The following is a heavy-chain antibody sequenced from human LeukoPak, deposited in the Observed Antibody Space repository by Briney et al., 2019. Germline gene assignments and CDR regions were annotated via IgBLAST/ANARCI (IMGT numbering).Heavy chain of an antibody. V-gene: IGHV4-61*08. Sequence: SETLSLTCTVSGGSVSSGGYYWSWIRQPPGKGLEWIGNIYYSGSTNYNPSLKSRVTISVDTSKNQFSLKLSSVTAADTAMYYCARVDFGVIGNFDYWGQGILVTVSS. CDR1: GGSVSSGGYY. CDR3: ARVDFGVIGNFDY. D-gene: IGHD3-3*01. J-gene: IGHJ4*02. CDR2: IYYSGST.